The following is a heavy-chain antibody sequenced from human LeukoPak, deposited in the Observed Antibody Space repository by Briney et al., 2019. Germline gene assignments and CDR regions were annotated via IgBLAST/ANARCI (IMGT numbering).Heavy chain of an antibody. CDR1: GFTFSSYS. CDR2: ISSSSSTI. D-gene: IGHD3-3*01. Sequence: PGGSLRLSCAASGFTFSSYSMNWVRQAPGKGLEWVSYISSSSSTIYYADSVKGRFTISRDNAKNSLYLQMNSLRAEDTTVYYCARENKNTTIFGVVTRKFMDVWGKGTTVTVSS. V-gene: IGHV3-48*01. CDR3: ARENKNTTIFGVVTRKFMDV. J-gene: IGHJ6*03.